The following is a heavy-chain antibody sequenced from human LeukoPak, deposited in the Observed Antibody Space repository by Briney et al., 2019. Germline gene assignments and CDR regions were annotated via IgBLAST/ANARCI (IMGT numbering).Heavy chain of an antibody. CDR3: AKAFPYSSSWYGVGAFDI. Sequence: GRSLRLSCAASGFTFDDYAMHWVRQAPGKGLEWVSGISWSSGSIGYADSVKGRFTISRDNAKNSLYLQMNSLRAEDTALYYCAKAFPYSSSWYGVGAFDIWGQGIMVTVSS. V-gene: IGHV3-9*01. CDR1: GFTFDDYA. CDR2: ISWSSGSI. J-gene: IGHJ3*02. D-gene: IGHD6-13*01.